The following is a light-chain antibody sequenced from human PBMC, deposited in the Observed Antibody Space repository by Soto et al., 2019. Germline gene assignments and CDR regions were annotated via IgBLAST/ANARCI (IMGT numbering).Light chain of an antibody. CDR1: SSDVGGYNY. V-gene: IGLV2-14*01. J-gene: IGLJ2*01. CDR3: SSYTSSSTLYVV. Sequence: QSALTQPASVSGSPGQSLTISCTGTSSDVGGYNYVSWYQQHPGKAPKLMIYDVSNRPSGVSSRFSGSKSGNTASLTISGLQAEDEADYYCSSYTSSSTLYVVFGGGTQLTVL. CDR2: DVS.